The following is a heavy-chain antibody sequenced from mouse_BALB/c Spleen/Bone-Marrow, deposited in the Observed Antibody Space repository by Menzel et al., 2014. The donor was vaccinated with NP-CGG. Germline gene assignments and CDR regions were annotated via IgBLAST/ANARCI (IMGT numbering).Heavy chain of an antibody. CDR2: IYPGDGST. J-gene: IGHJ4*01. CDR3: ARQGYRAMDY. Sequence: VQLQESGPELVKPGASVKMSCKASGYTFXSYYIHWVKQRPGQGLEWIGWIYPGDGSTKYNEKFKGKTTLTADKSSSTAYMLLSSLTSEDSAIYFCARQGYRAMDYWGQGTSVTVSS. D-gene: IGHD2-14*01. V-gene: IGHV1S56*01. CDR1: GYTFXSYY.